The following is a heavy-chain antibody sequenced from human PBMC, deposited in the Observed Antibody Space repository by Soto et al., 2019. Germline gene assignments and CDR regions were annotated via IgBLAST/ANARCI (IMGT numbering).Heavy chain of an antibody. CDR2: INAGNGNT. V-gene: IGHV1-3*01. Sequence: ASVKVSCKASGYTFTSYAMHWVRQAPGQRLEWMGWINAGNGNTKYSQKFQGRVTITRDTSASTAYMELSSLRSEDTAVYYCARRDSIAASCYFDYWGQGTLVTVSS. J-gene: IGHJ4*02. D-gene: IGHD6-6*01. CDR1: GYTFTSYA. CDR3: ARRDSIAASCYFDY.